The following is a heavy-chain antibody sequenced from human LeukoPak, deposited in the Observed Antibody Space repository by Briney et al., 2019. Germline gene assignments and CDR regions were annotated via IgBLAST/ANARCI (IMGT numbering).Heavy chain of an antibody. CDR3: ARAGYCSGGSCYSAHSDY. CDR1: GGSFSGYY. V-gene: IGHV4-34*01. CDR2: IYYSGST. J-gene: IGHJ4*02. D-gene: IGHD2-15*01. Sequence: SETLSLTCAVYGGSFSGYYWSWIRQPPGKGLEWIGSIYYSGSTYYNSSLKSRVTISVDTSKNQFSLKLSSVTAADTAVYYCARAGYCSGGSCYSAHSDYWGQGTLVTVSS.